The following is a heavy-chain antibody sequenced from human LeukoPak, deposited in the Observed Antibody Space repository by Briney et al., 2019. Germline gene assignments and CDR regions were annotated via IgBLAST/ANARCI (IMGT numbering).Heavy chain of an antibody. CDR2: IYYSGST. CDR1: GGSISSGGYS. J-gene: IGHJ1*01. CDR3: ARGQYFQH. V-gene: IGHV4-30-4*07. Sequence: PSETLSLTCAVSGGSISSGGYSWSWIRQPPGKGLEWIGYIYYSGSTYYNPSLKSRVTISVDTSKNQFSLKLSSVTAADTAVYYCARGQYFQHWGQGTLVTVSS.